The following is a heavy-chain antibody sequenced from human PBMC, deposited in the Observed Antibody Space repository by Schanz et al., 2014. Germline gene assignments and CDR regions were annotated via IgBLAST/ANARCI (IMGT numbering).Heavy chain of an antibody. D-gene: IGHD6-19*01. CDR2: ISGSGVST. Sequence: QLLESGGGLVQPGGSLRLSCAASGFTFSSYAMSWVRQAPGKGLEWISAISGSGVSTHYADSVKGRFTISRDNSRKTLYLQMNSLRADDTAVYYCARDLISSGWYGWGQGTLVTVSS. J-gene: IGHJ4*02. CDR1: GFTFSSYA. CDR3: ARDLISSGWYG. V-gene: IGHV3-23*01.